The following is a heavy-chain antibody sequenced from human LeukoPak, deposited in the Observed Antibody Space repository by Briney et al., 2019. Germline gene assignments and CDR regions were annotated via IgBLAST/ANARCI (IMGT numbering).Heavy chain of an antibody. CDR1: GFYVNVYL. J-gene: IGHJ5*02. V-gene: IGHV3-7*04. CDR3: ARDLKGFNL. CDR2: MNQGGSKK. Sequence: GGSLRLSCVASGFYVNVYLMSWVRQAPGKGLEWVAKMNQGGSKKFYVDSVNARFTISRDNGNNSIYLHMCRLRVEDTAVYYCARDLKGFNLWGQGALVTVSS.